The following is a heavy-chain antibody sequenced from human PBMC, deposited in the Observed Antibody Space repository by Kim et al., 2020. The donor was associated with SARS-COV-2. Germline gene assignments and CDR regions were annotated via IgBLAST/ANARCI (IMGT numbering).Heavy chain of an antibody. D-gene: IGHD2-2*01. V-gene: IGHV3-21*01. Sequence: GGSLRLSCAASGFTFNTYTINWVRQAPGKGLEWVSSISGDTTYIYYADSVRGRFSISRDYATRSVFLQMNSLRVDDTAVYYCARDKVPATISQYGMDVWG. CDR1: GFTFNTYT. J-gene: IGHJ6*01. CDR3: ARDKVPATISQYGMDV. CDR2: ISGDTTYI.